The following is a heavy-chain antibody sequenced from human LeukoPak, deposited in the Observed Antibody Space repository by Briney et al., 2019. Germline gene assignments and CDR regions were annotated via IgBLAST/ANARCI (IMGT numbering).Heavy chain of an antibody. CDR1: GGFVSSGSYY. CDR2: ISYSGST. CDR3: ARRGSGGRSFDI. D-gene: IGHD2-15*01. J-gene: IGHJ3*02. V-gene: IGHV4-61*01. Sequence: SETLSLTCTVSGGFVSSGSYYWTWIRQPPGKGLEWVGYISYSGSTNYNPSLKSRVTISVDTSKNQFSWNLSSVTAADTAVYYCARRGSGGRSFDIWGQGTMVTVSS.